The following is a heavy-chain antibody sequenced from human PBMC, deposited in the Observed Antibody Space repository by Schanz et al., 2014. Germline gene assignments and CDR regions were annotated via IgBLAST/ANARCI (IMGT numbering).Heavy chain of an antibody. V-gene: IGHV1-69*08. CDR3: ARDRLECGAECYSVEVFEI. CDR2: IIPSLGLA. D-gene: IGHD2-21*01. J-gene: IGHJ4*02. Sequence: QVQLVQSGAEVKKPGSSMKVSCKASGGTFNSYTINWVRQAPGQGLEWMGRIIPSLGLAKYEQKFQDKVTITADTSTTTAYMELSGLRSADTAVYYCARDRLECGAECYSVEVFEIWGQGTLVIVSS. CDR1: GGTFNSYT.